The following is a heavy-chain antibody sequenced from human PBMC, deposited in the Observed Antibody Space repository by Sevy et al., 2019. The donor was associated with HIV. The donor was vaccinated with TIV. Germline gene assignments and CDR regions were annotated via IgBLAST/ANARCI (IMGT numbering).Heavy chain of an antibody. Sequence: SETLSLTCAVYGGSFSGYYWSWIRQPPGKGLEWIGEINHSGSTNYNPSLKSRVTISVDTSKNQFSLKLSSVTAADMAVYYCARLLGAAGTNWFDPWGQGTLVTVSS. CDR2: INHSGST. J-gene: IGHJ5*02. D-gene: IGHD6-13*01. V-gene: IGHV4-34*01. CDR3: ARLLGAAGTNWFDP. CDR1: GGSFSGYY.